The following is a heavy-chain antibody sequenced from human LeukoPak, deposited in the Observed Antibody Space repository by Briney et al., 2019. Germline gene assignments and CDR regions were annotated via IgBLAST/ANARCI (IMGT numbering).Heavy chain of an antibody. D-gene: IGHD6-13*01. J-gene: IGHJ4*02. CDR2: ISNDGSNR. V-gene: IGHV3-30*04. CDR1: GFTFSSYA. CDR3: ARQYTSSWYYFDY. Sequence: PGGSLRLSCAASGFTFSSYAIHWVRQAPGKGLEWVAVISNDGSNRYYADSVKGRFTISRDNAKNSLYLQMNSLRAEDTAVYYCARQYTSSWYYFDYWGQGTLVTVSS.